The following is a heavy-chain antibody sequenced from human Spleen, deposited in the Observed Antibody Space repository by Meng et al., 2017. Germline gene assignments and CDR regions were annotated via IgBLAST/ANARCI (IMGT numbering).Heavy chain of an antibody. V-gene: IGHV3-48*03. Sequence: GESLKISCAASGFTFGSYEMNWVRQAPGKGLEWVSYISGSGSTIYYAASVKGRFTISRDNAKNSLYLQMNSLRAEDTAVYYCARDYRLFSGSYFDLDYWGQGTLVTVSS. CDR1: GFTFGSYE. D-gene: IGHD1-26*01. J-gene: IGHJ4*02. CDR2: ISGSGSTI. CDR3: ARDYRLFSGSYFDLDY.